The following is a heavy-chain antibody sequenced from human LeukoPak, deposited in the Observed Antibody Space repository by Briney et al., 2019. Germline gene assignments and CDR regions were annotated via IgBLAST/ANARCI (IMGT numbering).Heavy chain of an antibody. J-gene: IGHJ3*02. CDR1: GFTVSSNY. Sequence: GGSLRLSCAASGFTVSSNYMSWVRQAPGKGLEWVSVIYSGGSTYYADSVKGRFTISRDNAKNSLYLQMNSLRAEDMALYYCAKDEGRYSYGFLDAFDIWGQGTMVTVSS. V-gene: IGHV3-53*05. D-gene: IGHD5-18*01. CDR2: IYSGGST. CDR3: AKDEGRYSYGFLDAFDI.